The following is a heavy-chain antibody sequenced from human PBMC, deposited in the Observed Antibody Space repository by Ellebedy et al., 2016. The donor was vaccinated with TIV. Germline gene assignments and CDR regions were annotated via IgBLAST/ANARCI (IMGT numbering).Heavy chain of an antibody. V-gene: IGHV3-21*01. D-gene: IGHD2-2*01. CDR1: GFTFSSYS. CDR3: ARDGSSIVVVPAAIGSWYMDV. Sequence: GESLKISXAASGFTFSSYSMNWVRQAPGKGLEWVSSISSSSSYIYYADSAKGRFTISRDNAKNSLYLQMNSLRAEDTAVYYCARDGSSIVVVPAAIGSWYMDVWGKGTTVTVSS. J-gene: IGHJ6*03. CDR2: ISSSSSYI.